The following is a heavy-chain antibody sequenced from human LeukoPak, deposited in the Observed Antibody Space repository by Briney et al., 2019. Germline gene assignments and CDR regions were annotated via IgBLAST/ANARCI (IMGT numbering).Heavy chain of an antibody. CDR3: ARYVWGSYPTFEDY. CDR1: GGSISSYY. CDR2: IYYSGST. V-gene: IGHV4-59*01. Sequence: SETLSLTCTVSGGSISSYYWSWIRQPPGKGLEWIAYIYYSGSTNYNPSLESRVTISVDTSKNQFSLKLSSVTAADTAVYYRARYVWGSYPTFEDYWGQGTLVTVSS. D-gene: IGHD3-16*02. J-gene: IGHJ4*02.